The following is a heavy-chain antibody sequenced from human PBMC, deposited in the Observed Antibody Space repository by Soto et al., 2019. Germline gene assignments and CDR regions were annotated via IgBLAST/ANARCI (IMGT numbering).Heavy chain of an antibody. V-gene: IGHV4-34*01. CDR3: ARGLRSVLRFLEASNWFDP. Sequence: PSETLSLTCAVYGGSFSGYYWSWIRQPPGKGLEWIGEINHSGSTNYNPSLKSRVTISVDTSKNQFSLKLSSVTAADTAVYYCARGLRSVLRFLEASNWFDPWGQGTLVTVSS. CDR1: GGSFSGYY. J-gene: IGHJ5*02. CDR2: INHSGST. D-gene: IGHD3-3*01.